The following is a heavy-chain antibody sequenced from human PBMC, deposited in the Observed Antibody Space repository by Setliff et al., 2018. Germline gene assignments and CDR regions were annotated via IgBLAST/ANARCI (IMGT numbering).Heavy chain of an antibody. CDR3: ARSINGYQQRYDI. CDR2: ISDSSFHI. D-gene: IGHD3-22*01. CDR1: GFPFSIYS. J-gene: IGHJ4*02. Sequence: PGGSLRLSCAASGFPFSIYSMHWVRQAPGKGLEWVSSISDSSFHIYYRDSVKGRFTISRDNARNSLYLLMKSVRVDDTAVYYCARSINGYQQRYDIWGQGALVTVSS. V-gene: IGHV3-21*01.